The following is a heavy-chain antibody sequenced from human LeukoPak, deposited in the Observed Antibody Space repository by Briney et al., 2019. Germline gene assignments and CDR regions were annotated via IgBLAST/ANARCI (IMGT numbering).Heavy chain of an antibody. CDR2: IYYSVST. V-gene: IGHV4-59*05. CDR3: ARHTVTYEYFQH. CDR1: GGSISSFY. J-gene: IGHJ1*01. Sequence: KPWETLSLTCTVSGGSISSFYWSWIRQPPGKGLEWIASIYYSVSTYYNPSLKSRVTISVDTSKNQFSLKLSSVTAADTAVYYCARHTVTYEYFQHWGQGTLVTVSS. D-gene: IGHD4-17*01.